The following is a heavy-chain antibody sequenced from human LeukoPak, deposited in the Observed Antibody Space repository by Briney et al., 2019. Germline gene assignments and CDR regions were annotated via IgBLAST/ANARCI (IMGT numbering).Heavy chain of an antibody. CDR2: IKQDGSEK. J-gene: IGHJ4*02. CDR1: GFTFSNYA. V-gene: IGHV3-7*01. CDR3: AGHPYGVLDY. Sequence: GGSLRLSCAASGFTFSNYAMTWVRQAPGKGLEWVANIKQDGSEKYYVDSVKGRFTISRDNAKNSLYLQMNSLRAEDTAVYYCAGHPYGVLDYWGQGTLVTVSS. D-gene: IGHD4-17*01.